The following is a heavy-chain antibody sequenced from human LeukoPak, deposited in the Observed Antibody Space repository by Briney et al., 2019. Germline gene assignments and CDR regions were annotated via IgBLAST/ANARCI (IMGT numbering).Heavy chain of an antibody. J-gene: IGHJ6*02. CDR3: ARDMTRAVPIPGTYYYAYAMDV. Sequence: SETLSLTCTVSGGSISSYFWNWIRQSPGKGLEWVGYVFYRGSTNYNPSLKSRVTISVDTSKNQFSLELSSVTAADTAVYYCARDMTRAVPIPGTYYYAYAMDVWGQGTTVTVSS. CDR2: VFYRGST. V-gene: IGHV4-59*01. CDR1: GGSISSYF. D-gene: IGHD6-13*01.